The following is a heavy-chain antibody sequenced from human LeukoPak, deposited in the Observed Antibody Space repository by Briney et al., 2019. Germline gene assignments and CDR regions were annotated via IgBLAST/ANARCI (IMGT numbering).Heavy chain of an antibody. Sequence: GGSLRLSCAASGFTFSSYGMHWVRQAPGKGLEWVAVIWYDGSNKYYADPVKGRFTISRDNSKNTPYLQMNSLRAEDTAVHYCARDQGSSGWYAKYYYYYYGMDVWGQGTTVTVSS. CDR1: GFTFSSYG. CDR3: ARDQGSSGWYAKYYYYYYGMDV. CDR2: IWYDGSNK. J-gene: IGHJ6*02. V-gene: IGHV3-33*01. D-gene: IGHD6-19*01.